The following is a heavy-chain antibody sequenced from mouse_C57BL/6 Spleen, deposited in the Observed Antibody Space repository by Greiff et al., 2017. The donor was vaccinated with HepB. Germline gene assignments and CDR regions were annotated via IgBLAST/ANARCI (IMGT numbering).Heavy chain of an antibody. CDR3: ARDRGEAMDY. CDR1: GFTFSDYY. V-gene: IGHV5-16*01. CDR2: INYDGSST. Sequence: EVQLVESEGGLVQPGSSMKLSCTASGFTFSDYYMAWVRQVPEKGLEWVANINYDGSSTYYLDSLKSRFIISRDNAKNILYLQMSSLKSEDTATYYCARDRGEAMDYWSQGTSVTVSS. J-gene: IGHJ4*01.